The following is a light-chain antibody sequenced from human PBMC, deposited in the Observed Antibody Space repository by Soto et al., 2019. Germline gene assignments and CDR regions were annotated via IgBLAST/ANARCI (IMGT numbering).Light chain of an antibody. Sequence: EIVLTQSPATLSLSPGERATLSCRASQSVSGSLAWYQQKLGQAPRLLIYDASNRAAGIPARFIGSGSGTDFTLTISGLEPVDFAVYYCQQRSNWPYTFGQGSKLEIK. CDR3: QQRSNWPYT. V-gene: IGKV3-11*01. CDR1: QSVSGS. CDR2: DAS. J-gene: IGKJ2*01.